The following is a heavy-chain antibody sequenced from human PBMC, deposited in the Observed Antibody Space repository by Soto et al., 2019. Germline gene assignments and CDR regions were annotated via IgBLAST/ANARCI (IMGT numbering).Heavy chain of an antibody. Sequence: EVQLVDSGGGLVQPGRSLRLSCAASGFTFENYAMHWVRQAPGKGLEWVSSISWNSGTKGYADSVKGRFTISRDNAKKSLYLQMDSLRAEDTALYYCAKELGGYSYGYELDYWGPGTRVTVSS. V-gene: IGHV3-9*01. D-gene: IGHD5-18*01. J-gene: IGHJ4*02. CDR2: ISWNSGTK. CDR1: GFTFENYA. CDR3: AKELGGYSYGYELDY.